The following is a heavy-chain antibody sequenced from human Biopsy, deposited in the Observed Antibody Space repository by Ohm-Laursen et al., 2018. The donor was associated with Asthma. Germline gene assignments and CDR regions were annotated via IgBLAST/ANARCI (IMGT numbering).Heavy chain of an antibody. J-gene: IGHJ4*02. Sequence: ASVKVSCKISGYSITDLSMHWVRQAPGQGLEWMGGHDHEEGGTVNARRFQGRVTMTEDTSTDTAYMELSSLSSDDTAVYYCASDFPKDDVRYNLQVWGQGTLVTVAS. CDR2: HDHEEGGT. CDR1: GYSITDLS. V-gene: IGHV1-24*01. CDR3: ASDFPKDDVRYNLQV. D-gene: IGHD1-1*01.